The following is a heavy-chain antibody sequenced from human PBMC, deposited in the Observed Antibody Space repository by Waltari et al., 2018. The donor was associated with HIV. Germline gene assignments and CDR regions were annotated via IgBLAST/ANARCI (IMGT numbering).Heavy chain of an antibody. D-gene: IGHD1-26*01. J-gene: IGHJ4*02. V-gene: IGHV4-61*02. CDR2: IYTSGST. CDR1: GGSISSGSYY. CDR3: ARAGGELTAGDY. Sequence: QVQLQESGPGLVKPSQTLSLTCTVSGGSISSGSYYWSWIRQPAGKGLEWIGRIYTSGSTNYNPSLKSRVTISVDTSKNQFSLKLSSVTAADTAVYYCARAGGELTAGDYWGQGTLVTVSS.